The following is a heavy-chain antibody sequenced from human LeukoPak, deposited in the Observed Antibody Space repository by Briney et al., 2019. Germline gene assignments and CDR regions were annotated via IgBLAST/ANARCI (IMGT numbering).Heavy chain of an antibody. Sequence: GGSLRLSSAASGFTFNRYWMSWVRQAPGKGLEWVANIKEDGSGKYYVDSVKGRFTISRDNAKNSLYLQMNSLRAEDTAVYYCARDGTYCSGSSCDEAEYFQDWGQGTLVTVS. D-gene: IGHD2-2*01. V-gene: IGHV3-7*01. CDR3: ARDGTYCSGSSCDEAEYFQD. CDR1: GFTFNRYW. CDR2: IKEDGSGK. J-gene: IGHJ1*01.